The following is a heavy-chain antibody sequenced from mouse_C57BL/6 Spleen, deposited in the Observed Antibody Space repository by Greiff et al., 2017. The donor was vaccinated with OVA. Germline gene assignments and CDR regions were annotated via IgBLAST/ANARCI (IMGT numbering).Heavy chain of an antibody. D-gene: IGHD2-1*01. CDR3: TLYYGNYGDY. J-gene: IGHJ2*01. CDR2: LDPENGDT. Sequence: EVQLQQSGAELVRPGASVKLSCTASGFNIKDDYMHWVKQRPEQGLEWIGWLDPENGDTEYASKFQGKATITADTSSNTAYLQLSSLTSEDTAVYYCTLYYGNYGDYWGQGTTLTVSS. V-gene: IGHV14-4*01. CDR1: GFNIKDDY.